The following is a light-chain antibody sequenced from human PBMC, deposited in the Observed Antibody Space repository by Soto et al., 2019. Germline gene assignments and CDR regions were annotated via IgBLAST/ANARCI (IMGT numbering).Light chain of an antibody. CDR1: QAISNY. CDR2: AAS. Sequence: DVQMTQSPSSLSSSVGDTVTITCRASQAISNYLAWYQQRPGKVPNLLIYAASTLESGVPSRFSGSRSGIDFTLTISSLQPEDVATYYCQMYNTVPHTFGGGTKVEIK. V-gene: IGKV1-27*01. J-gene: IGKJ4*01. CDR3: QMYNTVPHT.